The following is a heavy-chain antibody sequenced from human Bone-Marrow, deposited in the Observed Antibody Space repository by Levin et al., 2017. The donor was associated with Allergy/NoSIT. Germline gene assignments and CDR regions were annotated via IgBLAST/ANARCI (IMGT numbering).Heavy chain of an antibody. CDR2: MNPNSGNT. Sequence: GGSLRLSCKASGYTFTSYDINWVRQATGQGLEWMGWMNPNSGNTGYAQKFQGRVTMTRNTSISTAYMELSSLRSEDTAVYYCARGRVAAAGTSDWFDPWGQGTLVTVSS. CDR3: ARGRVAAAGTSDWFDP. CDR1: GYTFTSYD. J-gene: IGHJ5*02. V-gene: IGHV1-8*01. D-gene: IGHD6-13*01.